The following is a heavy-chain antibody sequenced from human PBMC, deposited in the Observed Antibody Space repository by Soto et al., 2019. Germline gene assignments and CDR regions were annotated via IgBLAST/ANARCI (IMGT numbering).Heavy chain of an antibody. Sequence: QVQLVQSGAEVKKPGASVKVSCKASGYTFTSYDINWVRQATGQGLEWMGWMNPNSGNTGYAKKFQCRVTMTRNTSISTAYMELSSLRSEDTAVYYCARGGSRRYCSGGSCYPGDWGQGTLVTVSS. D-gene: IGHD2-15*01. CDR2: MNPNSGNT. CDR1: GYTFTSYD. J-gene: IGHJ4*02. V-gene: IGHV1-8*01. CDR3: ARGGSRRYCSGGSCYPGD.